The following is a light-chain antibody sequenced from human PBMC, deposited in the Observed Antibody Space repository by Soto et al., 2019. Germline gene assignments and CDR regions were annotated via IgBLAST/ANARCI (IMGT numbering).Light chain of an antibody. CDR3: QQRDYWQVT. J-gene: IGKJ5*01. CDR2: DAS. V-gene: IGKV3D-11*02. Sequence: ENVLTQSPSTLSFSPWEGSTLSFMASQSINTYLAWYQQKPGQAPRLLIYDASKRATGIPARFSGSGSGTNFTLTISSLEPEDFAVYYCQQRDYWQVTFGQGTRLEIK. CDR1: QSINTY.